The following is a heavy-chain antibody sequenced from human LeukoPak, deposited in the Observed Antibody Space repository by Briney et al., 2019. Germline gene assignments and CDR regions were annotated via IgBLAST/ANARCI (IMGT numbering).Heavy chain of an antibody. J-gene: IGHJ4*02. CDR1: GGSISSSSYY. CDR3: ESGGYSYGVPY. CDR2: IYYSGST. Sequence: PSETLSLTCTVSGGSISSSSYYCGWIRQPPGKGLEWIGSIYYSGSTYYNPSLKSRVTISVDTSKNQFSLKLSSVTAADTAVYYFESGGYSYGVPYWGQGTLVTVSS. D-gene: IGHD5-18*01. V-gene: IGHV4-39*01.